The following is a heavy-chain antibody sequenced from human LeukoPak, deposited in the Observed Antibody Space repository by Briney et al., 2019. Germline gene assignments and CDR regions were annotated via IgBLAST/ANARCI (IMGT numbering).Heavy chain of an antibody. CDR3: ARGGPGIAAAGYYYGMDV. CDR2: ISAYNGNT. D-gene: IGHD6-13*01. J-gene: IGHJ6*02. V-gene: IGHV1-18*01. CDR1: GYTFTSYG. Sequence: GASVKVSCKASGYTFTSYGISWVRQAPGQGLEWMGWISAYNGNTNYVQKLQGRVTMTTDTSTSTAYMELRSLRSDDTAVYYCARGGPGIAAAGYYYGMDVWGQGTTVTVSS.